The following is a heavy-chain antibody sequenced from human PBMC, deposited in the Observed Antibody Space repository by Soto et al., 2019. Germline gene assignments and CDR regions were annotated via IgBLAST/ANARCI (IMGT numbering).Heavy chain of an antibody. CDR1: GGSISSHY. D-gene: IGHD7-27*01. J-gene: IGHJ2*01. CDR2: IYYSGST. CDR3: ARVSDWGYWYFDL. V-gene: IGHV4-59*11. Sequence: QVQLQESGPGLVKPSETLSLTCTVSGGSISSHYWNWIRQPPGKGLEWIGYIYYSGSTNYNPALKSRVTISIDPSKNQFSLKLSSVTAADTAFYYCARVSDWGYWYFDLWGRGTLVTVSS.